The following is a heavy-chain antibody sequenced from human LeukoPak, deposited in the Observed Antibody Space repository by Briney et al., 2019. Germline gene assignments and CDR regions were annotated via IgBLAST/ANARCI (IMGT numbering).Heavy chain of an antibody. CDR1: GFTFSDYC. CDR3: ASGAYSYYYMDV. V-gene: IGHV4-59*01. Sequence: GSLRLSCAASGFTFSDYCMSWIRQPPGKGLEWIGYIYYSGSTNYNPSLKSRVTISVDTSKNQFSLKLSSVTAADTAVYYCASGAYSYYYMDVWGKGTTVTISS. D-gene: IGHD1-26*01. CDR2: IYYSGST. J-gene: IGHJ6*03.